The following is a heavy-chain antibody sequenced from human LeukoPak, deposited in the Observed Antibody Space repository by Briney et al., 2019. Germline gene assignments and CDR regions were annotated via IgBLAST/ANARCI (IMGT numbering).Heavy chain of an antibody. CDR3: AGTNVAGTYYYYYMDV. Sequence: GASVKVSCKASGYTFTDYYIHWVRQAPGQGLEWMGWINPNSGGTNYAQKFQGRVTMTRDTSISTAYMELSRLRSDDTAVYYCAGTNVAGTYYYYYMDVWGKGTTVTVSS. D-gene: IGHD6-19*01. CDR2: INPNSGGT. V-gene: IGHV1-2*02. J-gene: IGHJ6*03. CDR1: GYTFTDYY.